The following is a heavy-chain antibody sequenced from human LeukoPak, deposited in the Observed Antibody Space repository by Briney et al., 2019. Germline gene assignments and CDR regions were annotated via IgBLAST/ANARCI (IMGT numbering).Heavy chain of an antibody. V-gene: IGHV1-69*13. Sequence: SVKVSCKASGGTFSSYAISWVRQAPGQGLEWMGGIIPIFGTANYAQKFQGRVTITADESTSTAYMELSSLRSEDTAVYYCANRPYSSSWSSGSDYYYGMDVWGQGTTVIVSS. D-gene: IGHD6-13*01. CDR2: IIPIFGTA. CDR3: ANRPYSSSWSSGSDYYYGMDV. J-gene: IGHJ6*02. CDR1: GGTFSSYA.